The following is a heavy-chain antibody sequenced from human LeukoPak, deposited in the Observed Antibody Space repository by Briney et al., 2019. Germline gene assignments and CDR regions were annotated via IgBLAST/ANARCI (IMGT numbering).Heavy chain of an antibody. CDR3: AREDYSNYDYFDY. CDR1: GFTFSSYA. D-gene: IGHD4-11*01. CDR2: IKQDGSEK. V-gene: IGHV3-7*01. Sequence: PGGSLRLSCAASGFTFSSYAMHWVRQAPGKGLEWVANIKQDGSEKYYVDSVKGRFTISRDNAKNSLYLQMNSLRAEDTAVYYCAREDYSNYDYFDYWGQGTLVTVSS. J-gene: IGHJ4*02.